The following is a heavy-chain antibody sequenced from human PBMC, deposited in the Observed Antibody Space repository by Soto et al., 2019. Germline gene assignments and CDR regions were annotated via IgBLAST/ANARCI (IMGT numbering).Heavy chain of an antibody. D-gene: IGHD3-3*01. CDR1: GATFGNTA. Sequence: QVQLVQSGAEVKEPGSSVNVSCKTSGATFGNTAVTWVRQAPGQGLEWIGGIVPLFGTANYAQKFRGRVTITADESTSTAARELSSLRTANTAVYYCASDGDPAYSFWSGPLGGGRFDPWGQGTLVTVSS. CDR3: ASDGDPAYSFWSGPLGGGRFDP. V-gene: IGHV1-69*12. CDR2: IVPLFGTA. J-gene: IGHJ5*02.